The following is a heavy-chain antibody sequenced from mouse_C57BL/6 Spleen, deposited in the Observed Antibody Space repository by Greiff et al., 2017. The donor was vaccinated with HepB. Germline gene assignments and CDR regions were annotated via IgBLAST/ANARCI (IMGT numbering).Heavy chain of an antibody. CDR2: IYPGDGDT. Sequence: QVHVKQSGAELVKPGASVKISCKASGYAFSSYWMNWVKQRPGKGLEWIGQIYPGDGDTNYNGKFKGKATLTADKSSSTAYMQLSSLTSEDSAVYFCARSAYDEGFAYWGQGTLVTVSA. CDR1: GYAFSSYW. CDR3: ARSAYDEGFAY. D-gene: IGHD2-3*01. V-gene: IGHV1-80*01. J-gene: IGHJ3*01.